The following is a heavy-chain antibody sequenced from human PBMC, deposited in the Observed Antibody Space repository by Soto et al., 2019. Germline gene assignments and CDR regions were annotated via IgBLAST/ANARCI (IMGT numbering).Heavy chain of an antibody. CDR2: INHSGST. Sequence: PSETLSLTCAVYGGSFSGYYWSWIRQPPGKGLEWIGGINHSGSTNYNPSLKSRVTISVDTSKNQFSLKLNSVTAADTAVYYCVKAGPFEYTYVYVYYYYGTDVWGQGTTVTVSS. CDR1: GGSFSGYY. D-gene: IGHD5-18*01. V-gene: IGHV4-34*01. CDR3: VKAGPFEYTYVYVYYYYGTDV. J-gene: IGHJ6*02.